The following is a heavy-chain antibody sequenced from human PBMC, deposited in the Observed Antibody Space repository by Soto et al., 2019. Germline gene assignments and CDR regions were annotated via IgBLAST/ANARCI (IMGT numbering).Heavy chain of an antibody. CDR1: GGSTRNYF. D-gene: IGHD3-9*01. Sequence: QVQLQESGPGLVKPSETLSLTCTVSGGSTRNYFWSWIRQPPGKGLEWIGCIYYSGTTNYNSSLKSRVTILLDTSKNQFSLRLRSVTAADTAVYYCARYVNPYDTAVWFDPWGQGTLVTVSS. CDR3: ARYVNPYDTAVWFDP. J-gene: IGHJ5*02. V-gene: IGHV4-59*01. CDR2: IYYSGTT.